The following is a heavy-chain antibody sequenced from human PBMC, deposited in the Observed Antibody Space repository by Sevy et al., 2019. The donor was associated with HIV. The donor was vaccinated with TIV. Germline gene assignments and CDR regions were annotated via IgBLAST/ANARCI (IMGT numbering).Heavy chain of an antibody. D-gene: IGHD2-2*01. Sequence: LSLTCAASRFTFSNYAMSWVRQAPGKGLEWVSSISRSGGSTYYADSVKGRFTISRDNSKNTLYLQMNRLRAEDTAAYYCAKVDVVVPVADYGMDVWGQGTTVTVSS. CDR1: RFTFSNYA. V-gene: IGHV3-23*01. CDR3: AKVDVVVPVADYGMDV. CDR2: ISRSGGST. J-gene: IGHJ6*02.